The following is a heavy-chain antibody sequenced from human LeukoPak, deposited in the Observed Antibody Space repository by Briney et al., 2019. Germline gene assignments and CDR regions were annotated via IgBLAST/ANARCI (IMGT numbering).Heavy chain of an antibody. D-gene: IGHD2-15*01. Sequence: WEYLTLSCAASGFTFSNAWMSWVRQAPGKGLEWVGQIKGKIDAEATNYAAHVKGRLKFSRDDSKIMFYLQINSLKTEDTATYYCATEGYCSDGTCYHFDFWGRGTPVIVSS. J-gene: IGHJ4*02. CDR1: GFTFSNAW. CDR3: ATEGYCSDGTCYHFDF. V-gene: IGHV3-15*01. CDR2: IKGKIDAEAT.